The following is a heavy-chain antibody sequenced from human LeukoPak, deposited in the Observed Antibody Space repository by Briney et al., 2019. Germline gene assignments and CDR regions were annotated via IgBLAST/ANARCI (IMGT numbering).Heavy chain of an antibody. CDR1: GFTVSSNY. Sequence: GGSLRLSCAASGFTVSSNYMSWVRQASGKGLEWVSVIYSGGSTYYADSVKGRFTISRDNSKSTLYLQMNSLRAEDTAVYYCARVIQLWLMLDYWGQGTLVTVSS. CDR3: ARVIQLWLMLDY. D-gene: IGHD5-18*01. CDR2: IYSGGST. V-gene: IGHV3-53*01. J-gene: IGHJ4*02.